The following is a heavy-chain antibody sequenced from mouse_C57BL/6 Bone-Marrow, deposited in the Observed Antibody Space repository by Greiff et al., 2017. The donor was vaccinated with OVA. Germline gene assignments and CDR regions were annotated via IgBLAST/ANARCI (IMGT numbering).Heavy chain of an antibody. Sequence: VQLQQPGAELVKPGASVKMSCKASGYTFTSYWITWVKQRPGQGLEWIGDIYPGSGSTNYNEKFKSKATLTVDTSSSTAYMQLSSLTSEDSAVYYWARPYYYGSSDYAMDYWGQGTSVTVSS. D-gene: IGHD1-1*01. CDR2: IYPGSGST. CDR1: GYTFTSYW. CDR3: ARPYYYGSSDYAMDY. J-gene: IGHJ4*01. V-gene: IGHV1-55*01.